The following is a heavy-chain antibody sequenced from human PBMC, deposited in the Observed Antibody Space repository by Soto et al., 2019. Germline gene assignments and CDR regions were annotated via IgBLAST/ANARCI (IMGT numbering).Heavy chain of an antibody. CDR1: GDSVSSNSAA. CDR2: TYYRAKRYN. J-gene: IGHJ6*02. Sequence: SQTLSLTCAISGDSVSSNSAAWHWIRQSPSRGLEWLGRTYYRAKRYNDYAVSVKSRITITPYTCKNQFSLQLNSVTPVDTAVYYCARGVYCSSTSCYRRYYYYYGMDVWGQGTTVTVSS. V-gene: IGHV6-1*01. D-gene: IGHD2-2*02. CDR3: ARGVYCSSTSCYRRYYYYYGMDV.